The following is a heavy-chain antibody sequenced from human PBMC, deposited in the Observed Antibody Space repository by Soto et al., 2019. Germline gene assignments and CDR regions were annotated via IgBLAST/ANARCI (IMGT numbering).Heavy chain of an antibody. CDR2: INHSGST. Sequence: SETLSLTCAVYGGSFSGYYWSWIRQPPGKGLEWIGEINHSGSTNYNPSLKSRVTISVDTSKNQFSLKLSSVTAADTAVYYCARGRKRSWALGGYDRAYYYYGMDVWGQGTTVTVSS. CDR3: ARGRKRSWALGGYDRAYYYYGMDV. V-gene: IGHV4-34*01. J-gene: IGHJ6*02. CDR1: GGSFSGYY. D-gene: IGHD5-12*01.